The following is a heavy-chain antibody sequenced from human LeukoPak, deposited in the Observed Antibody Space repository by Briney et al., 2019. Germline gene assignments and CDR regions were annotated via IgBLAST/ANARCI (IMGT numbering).Heavy chain of an antibody. D-gene: IGHD3-22*01. CDR2: ISSSSSTI. J-gene: IGHJ4*02. V-gene: IGHV3-48*01. Sequence: GGSLRLSCAASGFTFRSYTMNWVRQAPGKGLEWVSYISSSSSTIYYADSVKGRFTISRDNAKNSLYLQMNSLRAEDTAVYYCARGRGYYDSSGHYYFDYWGQGTLVTVSS. CDR1: GFTFRSYT. CDR3: ARGRGYYDSSGHYYFDY.